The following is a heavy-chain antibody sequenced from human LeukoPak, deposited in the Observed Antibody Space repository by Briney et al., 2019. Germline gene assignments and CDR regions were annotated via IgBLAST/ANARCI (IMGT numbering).Heavy chain of an antibody. V-gene: IGHV3-11*04. J-gene: IGHJ4*02. CDR3: ARDIVVPAGSGRYDN. D-gene: IGHD2-2*01. CDR2: ISSSGRYI. CDR1: GFTFSDYY. Sequence: NPGGSLRLSCAASGFTFSDYYMSWIRQAPGKGLEWVSYISSSGRYIYYAESMRGRFTISRDNSKNTLYLQMNSLRAEDTAVYYCARDIVVPAGSGRYDNWGQGTLITVSS.